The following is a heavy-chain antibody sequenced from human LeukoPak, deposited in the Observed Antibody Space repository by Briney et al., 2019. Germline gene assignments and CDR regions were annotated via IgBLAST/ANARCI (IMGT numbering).Heavy chain of an antibody. D-gene: IGHD3-16*01. Sequence: ASVKVSCKASGYTITGYYIHWVRQAPGQGLEWMGWINPNSGGTNYAQKFQGSVTMTRDTSISTGYMEVSRLRSDDTALYYCARGGSYGPVDYWGQGTLVTVSS. J-gene: IGHJ4*02. CDR3: ARGGSYGPVDY. CDR1: GYTITGYY. V-gene: IGHV1-2*02. CDR2: INPNSGGT.